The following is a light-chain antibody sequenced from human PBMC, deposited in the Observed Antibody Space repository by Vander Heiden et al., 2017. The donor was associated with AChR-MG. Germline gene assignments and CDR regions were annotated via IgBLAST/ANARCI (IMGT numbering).Light chain of an antibody. Sequence: EIVMTQSPGTLSVSPGERATLSCRASQSVRSDLAWYQQKPSQSPRLLIYGASTRATGIPARFSATGSGTEFTLTISSLQSEDFAVYSCQQYYNWPITFGQGSRLEIK. V-gene: IGKV3-15*01. CDR2: GAS. CDR1: QSVRSD. J-gene: IGKJ5*01. CDR3: QQYYNWPIT.